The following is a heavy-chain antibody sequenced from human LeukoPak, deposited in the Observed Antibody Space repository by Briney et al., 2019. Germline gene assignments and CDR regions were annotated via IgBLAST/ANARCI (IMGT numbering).Heavy chain of an antibody. CDR2: INPNSGGT. D-gene: IGHD6-13*01. J-gene: IGHJ6*03. CDR1: GYTFTCYY. V-gene: IGHV1-2*02. CDR3: ARERGLGIAADAEGYYYMDV. Sequence: ASVKVSCKASGYTFTCYYMHWVRQAPGQGLEWMGWINPNSGGTNYAQKFQGRVTMTRDTSISTAYMELSRLRSDDTAVYYCARERGLGIAADAEGYYYMDVWGKGTTVTVSS.